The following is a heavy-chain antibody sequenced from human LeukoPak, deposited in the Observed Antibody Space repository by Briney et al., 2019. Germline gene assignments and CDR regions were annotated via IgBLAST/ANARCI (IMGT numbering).Heavy chain of an antibody. CDR3: ARSLHEIRITVDDYSFDY. CDR1: GYIFTGYY. D-gene: IGHD3-16*01. J-gene: IGHJ4*02. Sequence: ASVKVSCKASGYIFTGYYIHWVRQAPGQGLEWMGWINPDSGGTHYAQKFQGRVTMTRDTSISTVNMELSRLTSDDTAVYYCARSLHEIRITVDDYSFDYWGQATLVTVSS. CDR2: INPDSGGT. V-gene: IGHV1-2*02.